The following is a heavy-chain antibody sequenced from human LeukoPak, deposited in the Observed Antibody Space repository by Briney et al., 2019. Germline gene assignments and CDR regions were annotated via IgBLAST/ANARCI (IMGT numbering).Heavy chain of an antibody. CDR2: IYNSAST. Sequence: SETLSLTCTVSGGSLSSSIYYWVWVRPPPGKGLEWIGSIYNSASTYYNPSLKSRVTISVDTSKNQFSLKLNSVTAADTPVYYCARRSRRDQLWHGMDVWGQGTTVTVSS. CDR3: ARRSRRDQLWHGMDV. CDR1: GGSLSSSIYY. V-gene: IGHV4-39*01. D-gene: IGHD5-18*01. J-gene: IGHJ6*02.